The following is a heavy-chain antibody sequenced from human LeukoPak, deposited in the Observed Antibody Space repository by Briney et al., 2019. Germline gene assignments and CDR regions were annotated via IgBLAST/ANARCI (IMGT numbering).Heavy chain of an antibody. Sequence: GGSLRLSCAASGFTFSSYDMHWVRQATGKGLQWVSAIGTAGDTYYLDSVKGRFTISRENAKNSLYLQMSSLRAGDTAVYYCAREAAHCTNGVCPLDYWGQGTLVTVSS. CDR2: IGTAGDT. D-gene: IGHD2-8*01. CDR3: AREAAHCTNGVCPLDY. J-gene: IGHJ4*02. CDR1: GFTFSSYD. V-gene: IGHV3-13*01.